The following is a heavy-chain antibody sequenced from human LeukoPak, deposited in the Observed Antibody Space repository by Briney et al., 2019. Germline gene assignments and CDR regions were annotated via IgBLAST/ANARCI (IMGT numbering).Heavy chain of an antibody. CDR1: GGSISSGSYY. V-gene: IGHV4-61*02. Sequence: PSETLSLTCTVSGGSISSGSYYWSWIRQPAGKGLEWIGRIYTSGSTNYNPSLKSRVTMSVDTSKNQFSLKLSSVTAADTAVYYCASLDYGGNSRWGQGTLVTVSS. J-gene: IGHJ4*02. CDR3: ASLDYGGNSR. CDR2: IYTSGST. D-gene: IGHD4-23*01.